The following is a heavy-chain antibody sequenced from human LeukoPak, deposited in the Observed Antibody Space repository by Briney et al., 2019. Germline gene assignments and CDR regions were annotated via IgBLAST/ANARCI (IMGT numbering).Heavy chain of an antibody. D-gene: IGHD3-3*01. Sequence: SETLSLTCTVSGGSISSGDYYWSWIRQPPGKGLEWIGYIYYSGSTYYNPSLKSRVTISVDTSKNQFSLKLSSVTAADTAVYYCARDLWHSHDSRHFDYWGQGTLVTVSS. J-gene: IGHJ4*02. CDR1: GGSISSGDYY. CDR2: IYYSGST. V-gene: IGHV4-30-4*01. CDR3: ARDLWHSHDSRHFDY.